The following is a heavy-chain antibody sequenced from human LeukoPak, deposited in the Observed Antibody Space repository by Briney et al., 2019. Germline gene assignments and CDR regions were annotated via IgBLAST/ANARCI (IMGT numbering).Heavy chain of an antibody. V-gene: IGHV3-30*18. CDR3: AKDDYYDTSGYRD. CDR2: ISYDVGKK. D-gene: IGHD3-22*01. J-gene: IGHJ4*02. CDR1: GFTFSSYG. Sequence: GGSLRLSCAASGFTFSSYGMHWVRQAPGKGLEWVAVISYDVGKKYYADSVKGRFTISRDDSKNTLYLQMNSLRAEDTAVYYCAKDDYYDTSGYRDWGQGTLVTVSS.